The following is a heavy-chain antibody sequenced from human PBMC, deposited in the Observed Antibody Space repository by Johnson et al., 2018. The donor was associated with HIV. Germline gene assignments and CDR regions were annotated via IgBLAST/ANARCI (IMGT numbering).Heavy chain of an antibody. J-gene: IGHJ3*02. CDR3: ARPTKIAAPGSFDAFDI. CDR2: ISYDGPNK. D-gene: IGHD6-13*01. Sequence: QVQLVESGGGVVQPGRSLRLSCAASGFTFSSYAMHWVRQAPDKGLEWVALISYDGPNKYYADSVKGRFTISRDSSKKTLYLQMNSLRADDTAVYYCARPTKIAAPGSFDAFDIWCQGTMVTVSS. CDR1: GFTFSSYA. V-gene: IGHV3-30-3*01.